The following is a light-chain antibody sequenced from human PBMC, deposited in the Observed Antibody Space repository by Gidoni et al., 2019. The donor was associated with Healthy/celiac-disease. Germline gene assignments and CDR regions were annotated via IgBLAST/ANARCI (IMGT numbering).Light chain of an antibody. J-gene: IGLJ3*02. V-gene: IGLV2-14*03. Sequence: QSALTQPASVSGPPGQSITISCSGTSSDVGGFNYVSWYQQHPGKAPKLMIYEVSNRPSGVSNRFSGSKSDNTAFLTISGLRAEDEADYYCSSYTAMDTLVFGGGTKVTVL. CDR1: SSDVGGFNY. CDR3: SSYTAMDTLV. CDR2: EVS.